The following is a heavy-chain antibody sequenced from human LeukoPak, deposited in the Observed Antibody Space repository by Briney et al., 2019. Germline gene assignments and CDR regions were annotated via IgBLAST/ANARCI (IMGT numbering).Heavy chain of an antibody. CDR3: ARDRNTIFGVVPNSPGGY. V-gene: IGHV4-39*07. J-gene: IGHJ4*02. D-gene: IGHD3-3*01. CDR2: IYYGGST. CDR1: GGSISSSSYY. Sequence: SETLSLTCTVSGGSISSSSYYWGWIRQPPGKGLEWIGSIYYGGSTYYNPSLKSRVTISVDTSKNQFSLKLSSVTAADTAVYYCARDRNTIFGVVPNSPGGYWGQGTLVTVSS.